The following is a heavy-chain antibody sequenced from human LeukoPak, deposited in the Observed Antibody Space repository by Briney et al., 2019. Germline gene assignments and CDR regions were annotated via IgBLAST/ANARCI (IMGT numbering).Heavy chain of an antibody. J-gene: IGHJ5*02. V-gene: IGHV3-21*01. CDR2: VSSSSSYI. CDR3: ARMDSSGYYYGRNNWFDP. Sequence: GGSLRLSCAASGFTFSSYSMNWVRQAPGKGLEWVSSVSSSSSYIYYADSVKGRFTISRDNAKNSLYLQMNSLRAEDTAVYYCARMDSSGYYYGRNNWFDPWGQGTLVTVSS. D-gene: IGHD3-22*01. CDR1: GFTFSSYS.